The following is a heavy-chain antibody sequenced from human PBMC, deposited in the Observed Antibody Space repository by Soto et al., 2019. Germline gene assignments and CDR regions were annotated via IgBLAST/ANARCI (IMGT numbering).Heavy chain of an antibody. D-gene: IGHD3-22*01. V-gene: IGHV4-4*07. Sequence: PSETLSLTCTVSGGSISTYFWSWIRQPAGKGLEWIGHIYSSGSTNYNPSLKSRVTMSVDTSKNQFSLKLSSVTAADTAVYYCAREYYDISGYYQGSHFDFWGPGTMVTVYS. CDR3: AREYYDISGYYQGSHFDF. CDR1: GGSISTYF. J-gene: IGHJ4*02. CDR2: IYSSGST.